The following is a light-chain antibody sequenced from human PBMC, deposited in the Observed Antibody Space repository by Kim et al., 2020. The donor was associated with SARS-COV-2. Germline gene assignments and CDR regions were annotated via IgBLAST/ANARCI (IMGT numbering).Light chain of an antibody. V-gene: IGLV2-23*02. Sequence: QSVLTQPASVSGSPGQSITISCLGTKSDIGNNDRVSWYQHHPGKAPQLVLYDVIKRPSGISTRFSGSKSGNTASLTISGLHIEDEATYYCCACTESRTLIFGGGTQLTVL. CDR1: KSDIGNNDR. CDR2: DVI. CDR3: CACTESRTLI. J-gene: IGLJ2*01.